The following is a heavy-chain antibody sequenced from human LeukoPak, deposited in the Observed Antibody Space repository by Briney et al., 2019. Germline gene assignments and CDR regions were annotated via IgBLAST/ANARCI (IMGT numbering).Heavy chain of an antibody. CDR3: ARESWEGTYYYDSSGYCLDY. J-gene: IGHJ4*02. V-gene: IGHV4-30-4*01. CDR2: IYYSGST. Sequence: SETLSLTCTVSGGSVSSGDYYWRWIRQPPGKGLEWIGYIYYSGSTYYNPSLKSRVTISVDTSKNQFSLNLSSVTAADTAVYYCARESWEGTYYYDSSGYCLDYWGQGTLVTVSS. D-gene: IGHD3-22*01. CDR1: GGSVSSGDYY.